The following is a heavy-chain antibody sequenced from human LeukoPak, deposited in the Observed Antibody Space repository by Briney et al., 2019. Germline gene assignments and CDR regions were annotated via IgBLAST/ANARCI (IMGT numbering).Heavy chain of an antibody. CDR1: GYTFTSYD. Sequence: ASVKVSCKASGYTFTSYDINWVRQATGQGLEWMGWMNPNSGNTGYAQKFQGRVTMTRNTSKSTAYMELSSLRSEDTAVYYCAREDILTGRGGYWGQGTLVTVSS. CDR3: AREDILTGRGGY. J-gene: IGHJ4*02. CDR2: MNPNSGNT. D-gene: IGHD3-9*01. V-gene: IGHV1-8*01.